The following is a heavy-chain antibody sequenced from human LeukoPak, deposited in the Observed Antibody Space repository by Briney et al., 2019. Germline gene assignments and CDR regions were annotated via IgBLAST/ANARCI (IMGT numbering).Heavy chain of an antibody. Sequence: GGSLRLSCAASGFTFSSYWMTWVRQAPGKGLEWVANINPDGSEKYYVDSVKGRFTISRDNAKNSLSLQMNSLRAEDTALYYCARGGENSGFDYWGQGTLVIVSS. CDR3: ARGGENSGFDY. D-gene: IGHD6-19*01. V-gene: IGHV3-7*01. CDR1: GFTFSSYW. J-gene: IGHJ4*02. CDR2: INPDGSEK.